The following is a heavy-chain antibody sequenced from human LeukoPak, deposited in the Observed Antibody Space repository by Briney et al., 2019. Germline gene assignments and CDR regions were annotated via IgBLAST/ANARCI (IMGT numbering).Heavy chain of an antibody. CDR3: ARGAYSSGWYDNYFDY. J-gene: IGHJ4*02. CDR1: GGTFSSYA. D-gene: IGHD6-19*01. CDR2: IIPIFGTE. V-gene: IGHV1-69*01. Sequence: SVKVSCKASGGTFSSYAISWVRQAPGQGLEWMGGIIPIFGTENYAQKFQGRVTITADESTSTAYMELSSLRSEDTAVYYCARGAYSSGWYDNYFDYWGQGTLVTVSS.